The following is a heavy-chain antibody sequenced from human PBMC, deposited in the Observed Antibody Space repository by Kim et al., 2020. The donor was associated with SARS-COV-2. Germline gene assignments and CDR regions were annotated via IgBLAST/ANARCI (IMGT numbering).Heavy chain of an antibody. CDR2: IYHSGST. V-gene: IGHV4-4*02. CDR1: GGSISSSNW. J-gene: IGHJ3*02. Sequence: SETLSLTCAVSGGSISSSNWWSWVRQPPGKGLEWIGEIYHSGSTNYIASLKSRVTISVDKSKNQFSLKLSSVTAADTAVYYCARDPSLWFEEQTDAFEIWGQGTMGTVSS. CDR3: ARDPSLWFEEQTDAFEI. D-gene: IGHD3-10*01.